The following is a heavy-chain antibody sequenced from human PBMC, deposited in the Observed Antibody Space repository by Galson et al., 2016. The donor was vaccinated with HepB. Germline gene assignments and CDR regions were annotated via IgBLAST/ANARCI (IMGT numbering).Heavy chain of an antibody. CDR2: ITSTGSYT. CDR3: ATGPPSYYYDSSGYYSG. V-gene: IGHV3-11*06. D-gene: IGHD3-22*01. J-gene: IGHJ4*02. Sequence: SLRLSCAASGFTVSSTYMNWVRQAPGKGLEWLSYITSTGSYTNYAGSVKGRFTVSRDNAKNSLYLQMNSLRAEDTAVYYCATGPPSYYYDSSGYYSGWGQGTLVTVSS. CDR1: GFTVSSTY.